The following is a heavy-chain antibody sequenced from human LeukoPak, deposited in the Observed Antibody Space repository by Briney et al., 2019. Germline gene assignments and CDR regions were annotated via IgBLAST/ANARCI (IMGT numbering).Heavy chain of an antibody. Sequence: PSETLSLTCAVYGGSFSGYYWSWIRQPPGKGLEWIGEINHSGSTNYNPSLKSRVTMSVDTSKNQFSPKLSSVTAADTAVYYCARDRGTWNDDGFDYWGQGTLVTVSS. J-gene: IGHJ4*02. CDR1: GGSFSGYY. CDR3: ARDRGTWNDDGFDY. V-gene: IGHV4-34*01. D-gene: IGHD1-1*01. CDR2: INHSGST.